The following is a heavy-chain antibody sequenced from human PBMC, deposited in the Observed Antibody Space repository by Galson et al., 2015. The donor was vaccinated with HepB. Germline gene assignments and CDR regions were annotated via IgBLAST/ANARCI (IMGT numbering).Heavy chain of an antibody. CDR2: INPNSGGT. D-gene: IGHD6-13*01. Sequence: SVKVSCKASGYTFTGYYMHWVRQAPGQGLEWMGWINPNSGGTNYAQKFQGRVTMTRDTSISTAYMELSRLRSDDTAVYYCARDRAVAATDFDFWGQGTLVTVSS. V-gene: IGHV1-2*02. CDR1: GYTFTGYY. CDR3: ARDRAVAATDFDF. J-gene: IGHJ4*02.